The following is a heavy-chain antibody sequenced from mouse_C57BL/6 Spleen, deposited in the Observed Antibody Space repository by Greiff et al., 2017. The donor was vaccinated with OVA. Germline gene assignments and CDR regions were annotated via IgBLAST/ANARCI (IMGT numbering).Heavy chain of an antibody. CDR1: GYTFTSYW. CDR2: IDPSDSYT. D-gene: IGHD1-1*01. V-gene: IGHV1-69*01. Sequence: QVQLQQSGAELVMPGASVKLSCKASGYTFTSYWMHWVKQRPGQGLEWIGEIDPSDSYTNYNQKFKGKSTLTVDKSSSTAYMQLSSLTSEDSAVYYCAFTTVVADYAMDYWGQGTSVTVSS. CDR3: AFTTVVADYAMDY. J-gene: IGHJ4*01.